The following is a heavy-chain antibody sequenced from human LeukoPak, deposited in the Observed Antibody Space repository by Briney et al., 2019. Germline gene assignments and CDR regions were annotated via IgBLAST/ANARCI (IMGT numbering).Heavy chain of an antibody. CDR1: GFSLSLTGVG. Sequence: SGPTLVNPTQTLTLTCTFSGFSLSLTGVGVGCTRQPPGKAPEWLAVIYWDDDRRYSPSLKNRLTIAKDTSKNQVVLTLTNVDPEDTGTYFCAHVYSGTDYWGQGTVVTVSS. J-gene: IGHJ4*02. V-gene: IGHV2-5*02. CDR2: IYWDDDR. CDR3: AHVYSGTDY. D-gene: IGHD1-26*01.